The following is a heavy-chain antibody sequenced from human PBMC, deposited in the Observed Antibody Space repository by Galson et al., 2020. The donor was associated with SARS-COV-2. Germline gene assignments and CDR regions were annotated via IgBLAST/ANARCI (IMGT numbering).Heavy chain of an antibody. Sequence: SETLSLTCAVYGGSFSGYYWSWIRQPPGKGLAWIGEINHSGSTNYNPSLKSRVTISVDTSKNQFSLKLSSVTAADTAVYYCAREARFGELLYRRDYYYGMDVWGQGTTVTVSS. CDR2: INHSGST. CDR1: GGSFSGYY. CDR3: AREARFGELLYRRDYYYGMDV. V-gene: IGHV4-34*01. J-gene: IGHJ6*02. D-gene: IGHD3-10*01.